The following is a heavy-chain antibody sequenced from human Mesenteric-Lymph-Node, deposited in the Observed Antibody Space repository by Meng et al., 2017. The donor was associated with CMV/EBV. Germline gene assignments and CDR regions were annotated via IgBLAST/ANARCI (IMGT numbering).Heavy chain of an antibody. Sequence: SSSAWNWIGQSPSRGLEWLGRTYFRSKWYYDYAVSVKSRITINPDTSKNQFSLQLNSVTPEDTAVYYCARVAAYCSGGSCYQNWFDPWGQGTLVTVSS. CDR3: ARVAAYCSGGSCYQNWFDP. CDR1: SSSA. J-gene: IGHJ5*02. D-gene: IGHD2-15*01. V-gene: IGHV6-1*01. CDR2: TYFRSKWYY.